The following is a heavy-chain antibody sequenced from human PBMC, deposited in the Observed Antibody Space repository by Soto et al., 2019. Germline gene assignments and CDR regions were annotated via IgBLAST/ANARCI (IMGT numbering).Heavy chain of an antibody. CDR2: IYYSGST. V-gene: IGHV4-30-4*01. D-gene: IGHD5-18*01. CDR3: ARADNTAMVSLDY. CDR1: GGSISSGDYY. J-gene: IGHJ4*02. Sequence: QVQLQESGPGLVKPSQTLSLTCTVSGGSISSGDYYWSWIRQPPGKGLEWIGYIYYSGSTYYNPSLTSRVTISVDTSKTQFSLKLSSVTAADTAVYYCARADNTAMVSLDYWGQGTLVTVSS.